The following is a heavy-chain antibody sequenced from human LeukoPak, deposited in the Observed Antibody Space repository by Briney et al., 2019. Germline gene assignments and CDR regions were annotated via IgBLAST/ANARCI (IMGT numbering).Heavy chain of an antibody. CDR1: GGSFSGYY. D-gene: IGHD1-7*01. CDR2: INHSGST. V-gene: IGHV4-34*01. Sequence: SETLSLTCAVYGGSFSGYYWSWIRQPPGKGLEWIGEINHSGSTNYNPSLKSRVTISVDTSKNQFSLKLSSVTAADTAVYYCARVNWNYSADYWGQGTLVTVSS. CDR3: ARVNWNYSADY. J-gene: IGHJ4*02.